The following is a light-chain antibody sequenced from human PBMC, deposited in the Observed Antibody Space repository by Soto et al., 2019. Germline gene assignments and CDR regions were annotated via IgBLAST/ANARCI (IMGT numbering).Light chain of an antibody. CDR1: SSDIGGYDY. Sequence: QSVLTQPASVSGSPGQSITISCTGTSSDIGGYDYVSRYQQHPGRAPKLMIYEVSNRPSGVSNRFSGSKSGNTASLTISGLQAEDEADYYCSSFRSGSTLYVFGTGTKVTV. V-gene: IGLV2-14*03. CDR3: SSFRSGSTLYV. CDR2: EVS. J-gene: IGLJ1*01.